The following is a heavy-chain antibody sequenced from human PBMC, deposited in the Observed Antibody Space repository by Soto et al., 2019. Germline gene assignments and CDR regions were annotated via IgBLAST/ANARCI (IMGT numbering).Heavy chain of an antibody. CDR2: INHSGST. CDR1: GGSFSGYY. J-gene: IGHJ5*02. D-gene: IGHD3-10*01. CDR3: ARKGGYGSGSYPNWFDP. Sequence: QVQLQQWGAGLLKPSETLSLTCAVYGGSFSGYYWSWIRQPPGKGLEWIGEINHSGSTNYNPSLKSRVTISVDTSKNQFSLKLSSVTAADTAVYYCARKGGYGSGSYPNWFDPWGQGTLVTVSS. V-gene: IGHV4-34*01.